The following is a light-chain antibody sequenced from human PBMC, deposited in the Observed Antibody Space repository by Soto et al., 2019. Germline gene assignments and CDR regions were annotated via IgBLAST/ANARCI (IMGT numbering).Light chain of an antibody. CDR2: EVS. J-gene: IGLJ2*01. CDR1: SSDVGNYNL. V-gene: IGLV2-14*02. Sequence: QSALAQPASVSGSPGQSITISCTGTSSDVGNYNLVSWYQHHPGKVPKVVIYEVSRRPTGVSYRFSGSKSGNTASLTVSGLQEEDEADYYCSSYAGTNTIFGGGTQLTVL. CDR3: SSYAGTNTI.